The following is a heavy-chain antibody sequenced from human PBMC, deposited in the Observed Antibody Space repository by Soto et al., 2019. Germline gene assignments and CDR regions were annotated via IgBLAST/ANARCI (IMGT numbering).Heavy chain of an antibody. CDR1: GFTFRNSW. D-gene: IGHD3-9*01. Sequence: EVQLVESGGGLVKPGGSLRLSCAACGFTFRNSWMSWVRQAPGKGLEWVGRIKSKTDGGTTDYAAHVKGRVTISRDDSKNTRYLQMNSLKPEDTAVYYCTTDPLGGGYFDGLLGHDDFDIWGQGTMVTDSS. V-gene: IGHV3-15*01. CDR2: IKSKTDGGTT. CDR3: TTDPLGGGYFDGLLGHDDFDI. J-gene: IGHJ3*02.